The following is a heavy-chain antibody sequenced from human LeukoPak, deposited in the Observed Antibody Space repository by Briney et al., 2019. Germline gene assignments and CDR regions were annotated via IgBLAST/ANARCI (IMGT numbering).Heavy chain of an antibody. CDR3: AKTSGWHHDY. Sequence: GGSLRLPCAASEFTFSTYEMTWVRQAPGKGLEWVSYISSSGSSIYYADSVKGRFTISRDNAKNSLYLQMNSLRAEDTAVYYCAKTSGWHHDYWGQGTLVTVSS. J-gene: IGHJ4*02. CDR1: EFTFSTYE. CDR2: ISSSGSSI. V-gene: IGHV3-48*03. D-gene: IGHD6-19*01.